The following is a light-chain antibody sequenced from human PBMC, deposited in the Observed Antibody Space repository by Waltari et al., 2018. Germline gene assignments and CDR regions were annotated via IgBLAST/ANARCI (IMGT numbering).Light chain of an antibody. CDR2: EVT. CDR1: NSDLALYHY. CDR3: SSFAGSNNV. J-gene: IGLJ1*01. V-gene: IGLV2-8*01. Sequence: QSALTQPPSASGSPGESVTISCTGTNSDLALYHYVSWYQQHPGKAPKLMIYEVTKRPSGVPDRFSGSKSGNTASLTVSGLQTDDEADYFCSSFAGSNNVFGSGTKVTVL.